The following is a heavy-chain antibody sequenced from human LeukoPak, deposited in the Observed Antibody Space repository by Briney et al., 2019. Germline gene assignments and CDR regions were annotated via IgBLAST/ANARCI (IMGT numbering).Heavy chain of an antibody. CDR1: GFTFSSYG. CDR2: IWYDGSNK. J-gene: IGHJ4*02. Sequence: GRSLRLSCATSGFTFSSYGMHWVHQAPGKGLEWVAVIWYDGSNKYYADSVKGRFTISRDNSKNTLYLQMNSLRAEDTAVYYCARGRYYSHYWGQGTLVTVSS. V-gene: IGHV3-33*01. D-gene: IGHD2-21*01. CDR3: ARGRYYSHY.